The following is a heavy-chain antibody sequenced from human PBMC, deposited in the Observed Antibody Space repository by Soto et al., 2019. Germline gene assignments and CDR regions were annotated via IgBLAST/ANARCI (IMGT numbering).Heavy chain of an antibody. J-gene: IGHJ3*02. CDR2: ISYVGYM. V-gene: IGHV4-30-2*01. Sequence: PSETLSLTCLVSGGSISGGAYSWGWIRQPPGKGLEWIGYISYVGYMYVNPSFKSRVSMSEDKSKNEISLKLASVTAADTAVYYCAKDWATRRGAFDIWGQGTMVTVSS. D-gene: IGHD3-16*01. CDR1: GGSISGGAYS. CDR3: AKDWATRRGAFDI.